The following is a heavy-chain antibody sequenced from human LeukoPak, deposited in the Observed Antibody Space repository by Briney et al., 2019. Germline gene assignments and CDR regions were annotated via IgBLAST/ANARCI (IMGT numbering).Heavy chain of an antibody. Sequence: GGSLRLSCGASGFIFDTYDMHWVRQAPGKGLEGVAFIRSGGYHTYYADSVKGRFTITRDNAKNSLYLQMNSLRAEDTAVYYCASSLVAGYYYYSYYYMDVWGKGTTVTVSS. V-gene: IGHV3-30*02. D-gene: IGHD5-18*01. CDR2: IRSGGYHT. J-gene: IGHJ6*03. CDR1: GFIFDTYD. CDR3: ASSLVAGYYYYSYYYMDV.